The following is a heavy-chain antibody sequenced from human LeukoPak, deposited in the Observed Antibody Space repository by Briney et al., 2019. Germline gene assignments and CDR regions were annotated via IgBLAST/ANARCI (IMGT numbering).Heavy chain of an antibody. J-gene: IGHJ4*02. D-gene: IGHD3-22*01. CDR2: ISYDGSNK. Sequence: GGSLRLSCAASGFTFSSYGMHWVRQAPGKGLEWVAVISYDGSNKYYADSVKGRFTISRANSKNTLYLQMNSLRAEDTAVYYCAKRYYDSSGYYYADLDYWGQGTLVTVSS. CDR3: AKRYYDSSGYYYADLDY. CDR1: GFTFSSYG. V-gene: IGHV3-30*18.